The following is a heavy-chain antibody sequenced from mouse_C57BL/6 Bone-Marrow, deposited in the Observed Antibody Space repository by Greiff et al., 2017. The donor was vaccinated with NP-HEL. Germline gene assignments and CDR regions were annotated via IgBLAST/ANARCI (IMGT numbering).Heavy chain of an antibody. CDR1: GFTFSDFY. CDR2: SRNTANDYTT. J-gene: IGHJ1*03. D-gene: IGHD2-1*01. Sequence: EVMLVGSGGGLVQSGRSLRLSCATSGFTFSDFYMEWVRQAPGKGLEWIAASRNTANDYTTEYSASGKGRFIVSRDTSQSILYLQMNALRAEDAAIYYCARAVYYGNYEWYFDVWGTGTTVTVSS. CDR3: ARAVYYGNYEWYFDV. V-gene: IGHV7-1*01.